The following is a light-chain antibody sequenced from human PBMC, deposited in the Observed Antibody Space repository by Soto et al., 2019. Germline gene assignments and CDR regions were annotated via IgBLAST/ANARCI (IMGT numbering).Light chain of an antibody. J-gene: IGLJ1*01. V-gene: IGLV2-23*01. CDR1: SSDVGSYNL. CDR2: EGS. CDR3: CSYVGGDTLI. Sequence: QSALTQPASVSGSPGQSITISCTGTSSDVGSYNLVSWYQQHPGKAPKLMIYEGSKRPSGVPDRLSGSRSGKTASLTISGLQADDEADYYCCSYVGGDTLIFGSGTKLTVL.